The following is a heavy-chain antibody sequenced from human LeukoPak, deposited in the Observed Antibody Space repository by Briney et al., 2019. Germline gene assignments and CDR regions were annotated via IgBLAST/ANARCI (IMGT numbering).Heavy chain of an antibody. V-gene: IGHV3-30-3*01. Sequence: GGSLRLSCAASGFTFSSYAMHWVRQAPGKGLEWVAVISYDGSNKYYADSVKGRFTISRDNSKNTLYLQMNSLRAEDTAVYYCARLGSSGYLGYWGQGTLVTVSS. CDR1: GFTFSSYA. D-gene: IGHD3-22*01. J-gene: IGHJ4*02. CDR3: ARLGSSGYLGY. CDR2: ISYDGSNK.